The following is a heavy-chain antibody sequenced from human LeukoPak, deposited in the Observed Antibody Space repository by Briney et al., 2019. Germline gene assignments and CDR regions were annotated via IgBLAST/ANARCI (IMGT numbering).Heavy chain of an antibody. J-gene: IGHJ3*02. CDR2: IYSGGI. CDR3: ARKATTGPTKAAFDI. D-gene: IGHD4-17*01. CDR1: GYSISSSNY. Sequence: SETLSLTCTVSGYSISSSNYWVWIRQPPGKGLEWIGHIYSGGIYYNPSLKSRVTMSVDTSKNQFSLKLSSVTAVDTAVYYCARKATTGPTKAAFDIWGQGTMVTVSS. V-gene: IGHV4-28*05.